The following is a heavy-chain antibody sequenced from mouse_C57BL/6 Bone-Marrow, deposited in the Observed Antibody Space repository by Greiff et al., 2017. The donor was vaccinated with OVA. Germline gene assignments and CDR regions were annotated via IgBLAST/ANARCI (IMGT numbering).Heavy chain of an antibody. CDR1: GYTFTGYC. D-gene: IGHD1-1*01. CDR2: IYPGSGST. CDR3: AREGDGSSLYCFDY. V-gene: IGHV1-76*01. Sequence: QVQLQQSGAELVRPGASVKLSCKASGYTFTGYCINWVKQRPGRGLEWIARIYPGSGSTYYNEKLKGKATLTAEKSSSTAYMQLSSLTYEDAAVYFGAREGDGSSLYCFDYWGQGTPLTVSA. J-gene: IGHJ2*01.